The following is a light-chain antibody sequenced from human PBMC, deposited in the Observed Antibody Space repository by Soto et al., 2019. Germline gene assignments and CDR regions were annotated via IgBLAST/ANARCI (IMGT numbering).Light chain of an antibody. Sequence: DIVMTQSPATLSVSPGERATLSCRASQTISSNLAWYQQKPGQTPRLLIYGASTRAAGIPARFTGSRSGTEFTLTISRLQSEDFAVYHCQQYNSWPLTFGQGTKVDI. V-gene: IGKV3-15*01. J-gene: IGKJ1*01. CDR2: GAS. CDR1: QTISSN. CDR3: QQYNSWPLT.